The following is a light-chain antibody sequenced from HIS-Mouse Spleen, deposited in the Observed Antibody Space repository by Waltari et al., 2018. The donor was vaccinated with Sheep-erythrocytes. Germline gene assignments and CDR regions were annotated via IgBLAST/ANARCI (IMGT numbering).Light chain of an antibody. CDR1: RSHVGIYTL. Sequence: QSALTQPASVSGSPGQSIPISCTGTRSHVGIYTLLSWYQQNTGKAPKLMIDEGSKRPSGVSNRFSGSKSGNTASLTISGLQAEDEADYYCCSYAGSSTPWVFGGGTKLTVL. V-gene: IGLV2-23*01. J-gene: IGLJ3*02. CDR3: CSYAGSSTPWV. CDR2: EGS.